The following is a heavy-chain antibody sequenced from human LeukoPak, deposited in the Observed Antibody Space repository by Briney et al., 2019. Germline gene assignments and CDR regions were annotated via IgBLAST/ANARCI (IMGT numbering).Heavy chain of an antibody. CDR2: FSSDGSST. CDR3: VKSLKYYGSGRGLFDS. V-gene: IGHV3-64D*06. J-gene: IGHJ4*02. CDR1: GFTFSSSA. Sequence: GGSLRLSCSASGFTFSSSAMYWLRQAPGKGLEYVSAFSSDGSSTFYADSVKGRFTISRDNSKNMLYLQMSSLRADDTAVYYCVKSLKYYGSGRGLFDSWGQGILVTVSS. D-gene: IGHD3-10*01.